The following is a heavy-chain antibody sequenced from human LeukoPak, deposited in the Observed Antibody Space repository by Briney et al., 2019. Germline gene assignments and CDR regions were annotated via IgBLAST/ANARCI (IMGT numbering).Heavy chain of an antibody. V-gene: IGHV1-46*01. D-gene: IGHD1-26*01. CDR1: GYTFTSYY. CDR2: INPTGGST. J-gene: IGHJ5*02. Sequence: ASVKVSCKASGYTFTSYYMHWVRQAPGQGLEWIGLINPTGGSTGYAQKFQGRVTMTRDMSTSKHYMELSSLRSEDTAIYSCARDNSVGDNAWWFDPWGQGTLVTVSS. CDR3: ARDNSVGDNAWWFDP.